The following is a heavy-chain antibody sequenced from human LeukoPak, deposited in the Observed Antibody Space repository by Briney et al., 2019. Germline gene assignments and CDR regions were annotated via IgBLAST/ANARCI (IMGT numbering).Heavy chain of an antibody. CDR1: GGSISSYY. CDR2: IYYSGST. CDR3: ARVSPYYGDSPYYYYYHMDV. D-gene: IGHD4-17*01. V-gene: IGHV4-59*08. J-gene: IGHJ6*03. Sequence: SETLSLTCTVSGGSISSYYWSWIRQPPGKGLEWIGYIYYSGSTNYNPSLKSRVTISVDTSKNQFSLKLSSVTAADTAVYYCARVSPYYGDSPYYYYYHMDVWGKGTTVTVSS.